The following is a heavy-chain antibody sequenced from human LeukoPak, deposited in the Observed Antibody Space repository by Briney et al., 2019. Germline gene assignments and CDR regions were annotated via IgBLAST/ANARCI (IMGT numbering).Heavy chain of an antibody. CDR2: INPNSGGT. D-gene: IGHD2-2*01. CDR1: GYTFTGYY. J-gene: IGHJ6*02. CDR3: ARDVGTNVNYYYYYYGMDV. V-gene: IGHV1-2*06. Sequence: ASVKVSCKASGYTFTGYYMHWVRQAPGQGLEWMGRINPNSGGTNYAQKFQGRVTMTRDTSISTAYMELSSLRSEDTAVYYCARDVGTNVNYYYYYYGMDVWGQGTTVTVSS.